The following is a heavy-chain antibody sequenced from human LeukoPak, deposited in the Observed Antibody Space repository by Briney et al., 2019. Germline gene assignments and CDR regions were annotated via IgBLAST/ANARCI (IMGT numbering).Heavy chain of an antibody. CDR1: GGSIGSYY. D-gene: IGHD6-19*01. J-gene: IGHJ4*02. Sequence: PSETLSLTCTVSGGSIGSYYWNWIRQAPGKGLEWIGYIHYSGSTSHNSSLKSRVTISVDTSKNQCSLKLSSVTAADTAVYYCARDGVAGGFDYWGQGTLVTVSS. V-gene: IGHV4-59*01. CDR3: ARDGVAGGFDY. CDR2: IHYSGST.